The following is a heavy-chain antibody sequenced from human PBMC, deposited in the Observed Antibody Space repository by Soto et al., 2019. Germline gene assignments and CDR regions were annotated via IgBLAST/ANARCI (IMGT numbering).Heavy chain of an antibody. CDR3: ARDHGGSTWFVGIYYYFGVDV. J-gene: IGHJ6*02. D-gene: IGHD6-13*01. CDR1: GFTLSSYN. Sequence: GGSLRLSCAASGFTLSSYNVNWVRQAPGKGLEWVSYISGSSDTIYYADSVKGRFTISRDNAKNSLYLQMDSLRDEDTAVYYCARDHGGSTWFVGIYYYFGVDVWGQGTTVTVS. V-gene: IGHV3-48*02. CDR2: ISGSSDTI.